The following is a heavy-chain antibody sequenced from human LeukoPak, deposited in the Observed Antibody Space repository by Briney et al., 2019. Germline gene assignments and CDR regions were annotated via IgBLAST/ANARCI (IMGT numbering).Heavy chain of an antibody. D-gene: IGHD4-23*01. J-gene: IGHJ4*02. CDR2: IYSGGST. CDR3: ARESSQLRWTKDY. CDR1: GFTVSSNY. V-gene: IGHV3-66*02. Sequence: GGSLRLSCAASGFTVSSNYMSWVRQAPGKGLEWVSVIYSGGSTYYADSVKGRFTISRDNSKNTLYLQMNSLRAEDTAVYYCARESSQLRWTKDYWGQGTLVTVPS.